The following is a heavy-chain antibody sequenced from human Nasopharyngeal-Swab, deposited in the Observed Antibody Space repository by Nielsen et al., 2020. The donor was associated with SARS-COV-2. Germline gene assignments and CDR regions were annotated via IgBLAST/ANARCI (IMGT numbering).Heavy chain of an antibody. D-gene: IGHD1-7*01. Sequence: GESLKISCKGSGYSFSSYWIGWVRQMPGKGPEWMGIMYPRDSDTRYSPPFQGQVTISADKSISTAYLQWSSLKASDTAMYYCATAYNGNYYWDYWGQGTLVTVSS. CDR2: MYPRDSDT. V-gene: IGHV5-51*01. CDR3: ATAYNGNYYWDY. CDR1: GYSFSSYW. J-gene: IGHJ4*02.